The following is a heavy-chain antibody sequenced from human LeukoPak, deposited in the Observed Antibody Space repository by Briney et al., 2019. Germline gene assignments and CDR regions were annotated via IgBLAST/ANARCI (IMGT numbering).Heavy chain of an antibody. V-gene: IGHV3-7*03. CDR3: VRGPHIAATSY. CDR1: VFSFSNYR. Sequence: PGGSVRLSCVASVFSFSNYRITWVRQAPWKGLEWVANIKQDGSEKQYVDSVKGRFAISRDNAKKSLYLQINTLRAEDTAVYYCVRGPHIAATSYWGQGTLVTVSS. J-gene: IGHJ4*02. CDR2: IKQDGSEK. D-gene: IGHD6-25*01.